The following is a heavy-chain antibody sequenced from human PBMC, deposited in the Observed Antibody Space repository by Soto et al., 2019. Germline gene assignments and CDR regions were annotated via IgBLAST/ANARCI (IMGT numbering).Heavy chain of an antibody. CDR1: GGTFSSYT. J-gene: IGHJ4*02. CDR2: IIPILGIA. V-gene: IGHV1-69*02. Sequence: SSVKVSCKASGGTFSSYTISWVRQAPGQGLEWMGRIIPILGIANYAQKFQGRVTITADKSTSTAYMELSSLRSEDTAVYYCARVSMDTAMVSDYWGQGTLVTVSS. CDR3: ARVSMDTAMVSDY. D-gene: IGHD5-18*01.